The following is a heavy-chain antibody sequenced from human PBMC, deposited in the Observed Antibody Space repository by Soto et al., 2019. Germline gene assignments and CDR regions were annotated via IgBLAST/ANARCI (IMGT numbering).Heavy chain of an antibody. Sequence: QITLKESGPTLVKPTQTLTLTCTFSGFSLSTSGVGVGWIRQPPGKALEWLALIYWADDKRYSPSLKSGLTITQDTAKNQVGVTMTNMGAVDTATDYCARRYNSLGGEYWGQGTLVTVSS. J-gene: IGHJ4*02. CDR2: IYWADDK. CDR1: GFSLSTSGVG. CDR3: ARRYNSLGGEY. D-gene: IGHD6-19*01. V-gene: IGHV2-5*02.